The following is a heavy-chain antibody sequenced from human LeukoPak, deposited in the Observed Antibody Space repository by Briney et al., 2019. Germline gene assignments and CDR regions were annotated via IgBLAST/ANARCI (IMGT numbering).Heavy chain of an antibody. Sequence: GGSLRLSCAASGFTFSSYAMSWVRQAPGKGLEWVSAISGSGGSTYYADSVKGRFTISRDNSKNTLYLQMNSLRAEDTAVYYCARARITMVRGVIKSLDYWGQGTLVTVSS. D-gene: IGHD3-10*01. CDR2: ISGSGGST. CDR3: ARARITMVRGVIKSLDY. J-gene: IGHJ4*02. V-gene: IGHV3-23*01. CDR1: GFTFSSYA.